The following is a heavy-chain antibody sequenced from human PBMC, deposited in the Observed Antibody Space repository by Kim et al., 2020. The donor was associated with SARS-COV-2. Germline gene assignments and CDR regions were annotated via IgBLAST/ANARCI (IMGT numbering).Heavy chain of an antibody. CDR3: AKLTRHYNILTGYSPAYFDY. D-gene: IGHD3-9*01. V-gene: IGHV3-53*01. J-gene: IGHJ4*02. Sequence: RFTISRDNSKHTVYLQMNSLRAEDTAVYYCAKLTRHYNILTGYSPAYFDYWGQGTLVTVSS.